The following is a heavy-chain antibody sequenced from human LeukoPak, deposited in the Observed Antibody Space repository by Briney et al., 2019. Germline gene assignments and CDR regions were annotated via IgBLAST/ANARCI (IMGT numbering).Heavy chain of an antibody. Sequence: GGSLRLSCEASGLSFGSYAMSWVRQAPGKGLEWVSGISGSGVKTYYADSVKGRFTISRDNSKNTLYLQTSRLRAEDTAIYYCAKLYYDYVWGTYRYYFFDDWGQGSLVTVSS. CDR2: ISGSGVKT. CDR3: AKLYYDYVWGTYRYYFFDD. V-gene: IGHV3-23*01. J-gene: IGHJ4*02. D-gene: IGHD3-16*02. CDR1: GLSFGSYA.